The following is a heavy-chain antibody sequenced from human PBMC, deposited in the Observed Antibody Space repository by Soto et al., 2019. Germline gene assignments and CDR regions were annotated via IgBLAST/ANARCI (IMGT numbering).Heavy chain of an antibody. V-gene: IGHV3-48*01. CDR2: ISTSSSTI. CDR3: ARVATTVTDFFDY. J-gene: IGHJ4*02. D-gene: IGHD4-4*01. CDR1: GLTFNSSS. Sequence: GGSMRLSCAASGLTFNSSSMNWVRQAPGKGLEWVSYISTSSSTIYYADSVKGRFTISRDNAKNSLYLQMNSLRAEDTAVYYCARVATTVTDFFDYWGQGTLVTVSS.